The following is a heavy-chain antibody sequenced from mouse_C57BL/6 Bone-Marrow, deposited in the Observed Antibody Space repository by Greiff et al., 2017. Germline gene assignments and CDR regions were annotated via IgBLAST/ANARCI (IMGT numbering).Heavy chain of an antibody. CDR2: IHPNSGST. D-gene: IGHD1-1*01. CDR3: ACGYYGSSYVPDY. J-gene: IGHJ2*01. Sequence: QVKLQQPGAELVKPGASVKLSCKASGYTFTSYWMHWVKQRPGQGLEWIGMIHPNSGSTNYNEKFKSKATLTVDKSTSTAYMQLSSLTSEDSAVYYCACGYYGSSYVPDYWGQGTTLTVSS. CDR1: GYTFTSYW. V-gene: IGHV1-64*01.